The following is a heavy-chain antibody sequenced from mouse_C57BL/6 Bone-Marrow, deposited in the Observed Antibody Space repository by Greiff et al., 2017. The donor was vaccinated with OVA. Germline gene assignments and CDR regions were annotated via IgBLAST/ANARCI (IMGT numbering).Heavy chain of an antibody. J-gene: IGHJ1*03. CDR2: IHPNSGST. Sequence: VQLQQSGAELVKPGASVKLSCKASGYTFTSYWMHWVKQRPGQGLEWIGMIHPNSGSTNYNEKFKSKATLTVDKSSSTAYMQLSSLTSEDSAVYDCARERATVVDDDWYFDVWGTGTTVTVSS. CDR1: GYTFTSYW. CDR3: ARERATVVDDDWYFDV. D-gene: IGHD1-1*01. V-gene: IGHV1-64*01.